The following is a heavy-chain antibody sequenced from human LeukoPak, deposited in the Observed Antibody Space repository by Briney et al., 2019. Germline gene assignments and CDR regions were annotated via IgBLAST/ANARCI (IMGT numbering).Heavy chain of an antibody. CDR3: GRDSRSAQPDY. Sequence: GGSLRLSCAASGFPFTTYAMSWVRQAPGKGLEWVSGISGSGGSRSSTDYADSVKGRFTISRDNSKNMVYLQINSLTAEDTAIYYCGRDSRSAQPDYWGQGTLVTVSS. J-gene: IGHJ4*02. D-gene: IGHD5-18*01. CDR2: ISGSGGSRSST. V-gene: IGHV3-23*01. CDR1: GFPFTTYA.